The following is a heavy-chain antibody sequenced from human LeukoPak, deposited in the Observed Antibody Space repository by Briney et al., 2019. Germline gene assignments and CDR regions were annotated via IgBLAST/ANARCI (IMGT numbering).Heavy chain of an antibody. Sequence: PGGSLRLSCAASGFTFSSYWMHWVRQAPGKGLMWVSRIDSDGSTTTYADSVKGRFTISRDNAKNTLYLQMNSLRAEDTAVYYCARDSGNWLDPWGQGTPVTVSS. CDR2: IDSDGSTT. J-gene: IGHJ5*02. V-gene: IGHV3-74*01. D-gene: IGHD3-10*01. CDR1: GFTFSSYW. CDR3: ARDSGNWLDP.